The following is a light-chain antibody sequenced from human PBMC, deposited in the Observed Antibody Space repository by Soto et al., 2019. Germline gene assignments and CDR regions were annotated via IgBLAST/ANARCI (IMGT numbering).Light chain of an antibody. CDR1: QNIMTY. Sequence: DIQMTQSPSSLSASVGDRVTISCRASQNIMTYLNWYQQKPGEASKLLIYTASTLHNGVPSSFSGGGSGTDFTLTISSLQHEDFATYYCQQTYSAPRTFGEVTKVEVK. CDR3: QQTYSAPRT. V-gene: IGKV1-39*01. J-gene: IGKJ1*01. CDR2: TAS.